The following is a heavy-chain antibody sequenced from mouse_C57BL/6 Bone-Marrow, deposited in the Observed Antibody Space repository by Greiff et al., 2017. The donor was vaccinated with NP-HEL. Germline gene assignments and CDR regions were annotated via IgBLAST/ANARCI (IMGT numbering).Heavy chain of an antibody. J-gene: IGHJ4*01. CDR3: ARAYRGDALDY. Sequence: EVQLVESGGGLVQPGSSMKLSCTASGFTFSDYYMAWVRQVPEKGLEWVANINYDGSSTYYLDSLKSRFIISRDNAKNILYLQMSSLKSEDTATYYCARAYRGDALDYWGQGTSVTVSS. CDR1: GFTFSDYY. CDR2: INYDGSST. D-gene: IGHD2-14*01. V-gene: IGHV5-16*01.